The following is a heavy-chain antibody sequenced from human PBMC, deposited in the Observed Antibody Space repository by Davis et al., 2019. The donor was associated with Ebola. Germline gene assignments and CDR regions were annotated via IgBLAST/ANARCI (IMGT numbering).Heavy chain of an antibody. CDR1: GAPISSYY. CDR2: INHSGNS. J-gene: IGHJ6*03. CDR3: ARGWNYFFYCMDV. V-gene: IGHV4-59*01. Sequence: MPSDTLSPTCTVLGAPISSYYWSWTRQPPGKGLEWIGCINHSGNSNYNPSLKSRVTMSVDTSNNQFSLKLNSVTAADTAEYYCARGWNYFFYCMDVWGKGTTVTVSS. D-gene: IGHD1-1*01.